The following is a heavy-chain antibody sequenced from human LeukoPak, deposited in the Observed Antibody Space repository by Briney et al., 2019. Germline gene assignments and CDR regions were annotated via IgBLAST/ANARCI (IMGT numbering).Heavy chain of an antibody. V-gene: IGHV4-34*01. CDR2: INHSGST. Sequence: SETLSLTCAVYGGSFSGYYWSWIRQPPGKGLEWIGEINHSGSTNYNPSLKSRVTISVDTSKNQFSLKLSSVTAADRAVYYCARGPYYYGSGSYPFDYWGQGTLVTVSS. D-gene: IGHD3-10*01. J-gene: IGHJ4*02. CDR1: GGSFSGYY. CDR3: ARGPYYYGSGSYPFDY.